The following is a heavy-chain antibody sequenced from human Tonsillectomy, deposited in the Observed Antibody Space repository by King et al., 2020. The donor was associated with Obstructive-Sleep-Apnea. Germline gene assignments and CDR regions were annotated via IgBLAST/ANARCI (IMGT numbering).Heavy chain of an antibody. CDR2: IHSSGTT. D-gene: IGHD3-16*01. CDR1: GASCTSYY. V-gene: IGHV4-59*01. CDR3: ARDVRRGNAEFDS. Sequence: VQLQESGPGLVKPSETLSLTCTVSGASCTSYYWTWIRQPPGKGLEWIGYIHSSGTTISNPSLKNRVDMSIDPSKNQFSLNLSSVTAADTAVYYCARDVRRGNAEFDSWGQGTLITVSS. J-gene: IGHJ4*02.